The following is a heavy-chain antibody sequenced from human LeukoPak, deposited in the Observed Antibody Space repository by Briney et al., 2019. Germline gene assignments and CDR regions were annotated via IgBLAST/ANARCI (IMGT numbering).Heavy chain of an antibody. V-gene: IGHV3-7*01. Sequence: PGGSLRLSCAASGFTFSSYSMNWVRQAPGKGLEWVANIKQDGSEKYYVDSVKGRFTISRDNAKNSLYLQMNSLRAEDTAVYYCARDSIWGQGTMVTVSS. CDR3: ARDSI. J-gene: IGHJ3*02. CDR2: IKQDGSEK. CDR1: GFTFSSYS.